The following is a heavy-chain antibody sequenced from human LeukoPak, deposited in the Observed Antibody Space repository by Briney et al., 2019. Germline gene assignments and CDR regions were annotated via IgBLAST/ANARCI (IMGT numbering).Heavy chain of an antibody. D-gene: IGHD6-19*01. J-gene: IGHJ4*02. Sequence: ASVKVSCKASGYTFTGYYMHWVRQAPGQGLEWMGWINPNSGGTNYAQKFQGRVTMTRDTSISTAYMELSRLRSDDTAVYYCARAPKGGWPTDYWGQETLVTVSS. CDR1: GYTFTGYY. V-gene: IGHV1-2*02. CDR2: INPNSGGT. CDR3: ARAPKGGWPTDY.